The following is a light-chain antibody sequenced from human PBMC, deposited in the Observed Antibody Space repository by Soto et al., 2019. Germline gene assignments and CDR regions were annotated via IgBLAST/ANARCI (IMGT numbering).Light chain of an antibody. CDR2: EVT. CDR3: ASYTRANTWV. J-gene: IGLJ3*02. Sequence: QSALTQPASVSGSLGQSITISCTGTSRDIAIYNFVSWFQHHPGKAPKLMIYEVTYRPSGVSDRFSASKSGNTASLTISGLQAEDEADYYCASYTRANTWVFGGGTSSPS. CDR1: SRDIAIYNF. V-gene: IGLV2-14*01.